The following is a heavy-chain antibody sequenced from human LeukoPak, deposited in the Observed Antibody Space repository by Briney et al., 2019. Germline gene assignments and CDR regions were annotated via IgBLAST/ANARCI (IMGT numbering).Heavy chain of an antibody. J-gene: IGHJ3*02. D-gene: IGHD5/OR15-5a*01. CDR3: VRGGIRVSGIDAFDI. Sequence: GGSLRLSCAASGFTFSTYWMSWVRQAPGKGLEWVANIKQDGSEKYYVDSVKGRFTISRENARNSLYLQINSLRDGDTAVYYCVRGGIRVSGIDAFDIWGQGTVVTASS. CDR1: GFTFSTYW. V-gene: IGHV3-7*01. CDR2: IKQDGSEK.